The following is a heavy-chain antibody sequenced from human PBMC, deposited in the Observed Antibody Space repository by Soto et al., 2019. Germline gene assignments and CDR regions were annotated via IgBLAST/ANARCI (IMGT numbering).Heavy chain of an antibody. CDR3: ARDPRGENLIGYYYYYYMDV. V-gene: IGHV3-33*01. CDR2: IWYDGSNK. D-gene: IGHD1-7*01. CDR1: GFTFSSYG. Sequence: QVQLVESGGGVVQPGRSLRLSCAASGFTFSSYGMHWVRQAPGKGLEWVAVIWYDGSNKYYADSVKGRFTISRDNSKNTLYLQMNSLRAEDTAVYYCARDPRGENLIGYYYYYYMDVWGKGTTVTVSS. J-gene: IGHJ6*03.